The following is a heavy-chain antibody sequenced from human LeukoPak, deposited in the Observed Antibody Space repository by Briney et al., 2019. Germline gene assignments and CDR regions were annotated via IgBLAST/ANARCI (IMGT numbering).Heavy chain of an antibody. Sequence: GGSLRLSCAASGFTFSSYAMSWVRQAPGKGLEWVSAISGSGGSTYYADSVKGRFTISRDNSKNTLYLQMNSLRAEDTAVYYCATHHSNYIEGFLDYWGQGTLVTVSS. CDR1: GFTFSSYA. CDR3: ATHHSNYIEGFLDY. J-gene: IGHJ4*02. D-gene: IGHD4-4*01. CDR2: ISGSGGST. V-gene: IGHV3-23*01.